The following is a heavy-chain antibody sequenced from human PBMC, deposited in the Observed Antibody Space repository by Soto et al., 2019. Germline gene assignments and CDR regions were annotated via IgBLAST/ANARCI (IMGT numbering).Heavy chain of an antibody. J-gene: IGHJ4*02. Sequence: PSETLSLTCAVYGGSFSGYYWSWIRQPPGKGLEWIGEINHSGSTNYNPSLKSRVTISVDTSKNQFSLKLSSVTAADTAVYYCARSRGPGQWLVLEGYYFDYWGQGTLVTVSS. CDR3: ARSRGPGQWLVLEGYYFDY. V-gene: IGHV4-34*01. CDR1: GGSFSGYY. CDR2: INHSGST. D-gene: IGHD6-19*01.